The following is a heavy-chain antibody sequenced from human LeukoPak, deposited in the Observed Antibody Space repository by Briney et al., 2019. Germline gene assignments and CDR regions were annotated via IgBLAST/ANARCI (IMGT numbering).Heavy chain of an antibody. D-gene: IGHD3-10*01. CDR3: AAYYYGSGSSHPPLPVHFQH. J-gene: IGHJ1*01. CDR2: INHSGST. Sequence: SETLSLTCAVYGGSFSGYYWSWIRQPPGKGLEWIGEINHSGSTNYNPSLKSRVTISVDTSKNQFSLKLSSVTAEDTAVYYCAAYYYGSGSSHPPLPVHFQHWGQGTLVTVSS. CDR1: GGSFSGYY. V-gene: IGHV4-34*01.